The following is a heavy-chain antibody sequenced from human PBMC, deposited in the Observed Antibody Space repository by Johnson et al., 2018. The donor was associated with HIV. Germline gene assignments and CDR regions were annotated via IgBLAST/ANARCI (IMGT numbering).Heavy chain of an antibody. CDR1: GFTFDDYA. D-gene: IGHD3-10*01. Sequence: VLLVESGGGLVQPGRSLRLSCAASGFTFDDYAMHWVRQVPGKGLEWVSGISWNSGSIGYADSVKGRFTISRDNAKNSLYLQMNSLRTEDTAFYYCARELTYYYGSGSYPSGLDAFDIWGQGTMVTVSS. V-gene: IGHV3-9*01. CDR3: ARELTYYYGSGSYPSGLDAFDI. J-gene: IGHJ3*02. CDR2: ISWNSGSI.